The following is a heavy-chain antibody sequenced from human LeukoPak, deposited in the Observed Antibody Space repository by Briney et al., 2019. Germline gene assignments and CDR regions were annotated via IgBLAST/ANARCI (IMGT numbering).Heavy chain of an antibody. J-gene: IGHJ4*02. Sequence: ASVKVSCKASGYTFTSYAMNWVRQAPGQGLEWMGWINTNTGNPTYAQGFTGRFVFSLDTSVSTAYLQISSLKAEDTAVYYCARGIGGYYDSSGYYYPFDYWGQGTLVTVSS. D-gene: IGHD3-22*01. V-gene: IGHV7-4-1*02. CDR1: GYTFTSYA. CDR2: INTNTGNP. CDR3: ARGIGGYYDSSGYYYPFDY.